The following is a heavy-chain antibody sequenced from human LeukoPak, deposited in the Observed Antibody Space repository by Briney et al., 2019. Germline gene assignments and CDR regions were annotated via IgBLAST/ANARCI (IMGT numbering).Heavy chain of an antibody. CDR2: IFTGGST. CDR3: ARHSVGSLDC. Sequence: AGSLRLSCAASAFTVSSNFMSWVRQAPGKGLEWVSVIFTGGSTNYTDSGKGRFPITRDNSKNTLYLQMNSLRVEDTAVYYCARHSVGSLDCWGQGTLVTVSS. CDR1: AFTVSSNF. V-gene: IGHV3-53*01. J-gene: IGHJ4*02. D-gene: IGHD2-15*01.